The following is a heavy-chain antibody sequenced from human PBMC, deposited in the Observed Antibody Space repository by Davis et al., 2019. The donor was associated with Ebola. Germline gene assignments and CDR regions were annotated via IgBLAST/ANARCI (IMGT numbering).Heavy chain of an antibody. J-gene: IGHJ4*02. CDR3: AKFSRAGESD. V-gene: IGHV3-15*01. CDR1: GFTFSNAW. Sequence: GESLKISCAASGFTFSNAWMSWVRQAPGKGLEWVGRIKSKTDGGTTDYAAPVKGRFTISRDDSKNTLYLQVNSLRDEDTAVYYCAKFSRAGESDWGQGTLVTVSS. D-gene: IGHD6-13*01. CDR2: IKSKTDGGTT.